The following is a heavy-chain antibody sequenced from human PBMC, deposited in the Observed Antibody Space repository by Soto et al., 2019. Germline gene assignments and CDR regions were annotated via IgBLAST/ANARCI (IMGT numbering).Heavy chain of an antibody. Sequence: EVPLVESGGGLVKPGGSLRLSCAASGFTFSSYSMNWVRQAPGKGLEWVSSISSSSSYIYYADSVKGRFTISRDNAKNSLYLQMNGLRAEDTAVYYCARDQPGYSYGYGLGYWGQGTLVTVSS. CDR1: GFTFSSYS. V-gene: IGHV3-21*01. D-gene: IGHD5-18*01. CDR2: ISSSSSYI. J-gene: IGHJ4*02. CDR3: ARDQPGYSYGYGLGY.